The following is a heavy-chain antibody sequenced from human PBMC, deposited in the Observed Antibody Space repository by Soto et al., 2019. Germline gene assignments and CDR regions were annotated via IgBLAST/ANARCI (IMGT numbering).Heavy chain of an antibody. Sequence: GGSLSLSCAASGFTFSSYGMHWVRQAPGKGLEWVAIISYDGSNKYYADSVKGRFTISRDNSKNTLYLQMNSLRAEDTAVYYCAKGGVGSTSNAFDIWGQGTMVTVSS. J-gene: IGHJ3*02. D-gene: IGHD1-26*01. CDR2: ISYDGSNK. CDR1: GFTFSSYG. CDR3: AKGGVGSTSNAFDI. V-gene: IGHV3-30*18.